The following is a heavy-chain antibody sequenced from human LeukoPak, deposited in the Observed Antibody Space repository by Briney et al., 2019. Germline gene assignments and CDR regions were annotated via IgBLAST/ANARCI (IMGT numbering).Heavy chain of an antibody. D-gene: IGHD5-18*01. J-gene: IGHJ4*02. CDR1: GGSISITSYY. Sequence: PSETLSLTCTVSGGSISITSYYWGWIRQPPGKGLEWIGSMYSSGSTYYNPSLKSRVTISVDTSKNQFSLKLSSVTAADTAVYYCARARHGYIYGYRPNELGHFFDYWGQGTLVTVSS. CDR2: MYSSGST. CDR3: ARARHGYIYGYRPNELGHFFDY. V-gene: IGHV4-39*07.